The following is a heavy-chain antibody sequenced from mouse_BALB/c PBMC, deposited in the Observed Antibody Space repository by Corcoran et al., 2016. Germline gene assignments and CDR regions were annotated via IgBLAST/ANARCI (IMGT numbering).Heavy chain of an antibody. J-gene: IGHJ4*01. Sequence: EVQLQQSGAELVKPGASVKLSCTASGFNIKDTYMHWVKQRPEQGLEWIGRIDPANGNTKYDPKFQGKATITADTSSNTAYLQLSSLTSEDTAVYYCARKYGNLDYAMDYWGQGTSVTVSS. CDR3: ARKYGNLDYAMDY. D-gene: IGHD2-10*02. CDR2: IDPANGNT. V-gene: IGHV14-3*02. CDR1: GFNIKDTY.